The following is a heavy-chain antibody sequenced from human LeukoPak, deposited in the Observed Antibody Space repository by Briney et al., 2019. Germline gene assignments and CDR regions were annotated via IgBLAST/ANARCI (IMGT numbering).Heavy chain of an antibody. CDR2: ITPIFGTA. CDR3: ARELGCSSTSCYTGLYYYGMDV. Sequence: GSSVKVSCKASGGTFSSYAISWVRQAPGQGLEWMGGITPIFGTANYAQKFQGRVTITADESTSTAYMELSSLRSEDTAVYYCARELGCSSTSCYTGLYYYGMDVWGQGTTVTVSS. V-gene: IGHV1-69*01. J-gene: IGHJ6*02. CDR1: GGTFSSYA. D-gene: IGHD2-2*02.